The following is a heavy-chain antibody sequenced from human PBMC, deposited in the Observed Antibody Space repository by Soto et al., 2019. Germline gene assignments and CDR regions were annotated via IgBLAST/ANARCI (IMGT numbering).Heavy chain of an antibody. D-gene: IGHD3-9*01. V-gene: IGHV3-23*01. Sequence: PGGSLRLSCAASGFTFSNYAMSWVRQAPGKGLEWVSAISGSGGSTYYADSVKGRFTISRDNSKNTLYLQMNSLRAEDTAVYYCAKLEYDILTGYQYYYYGMDVWGQGTTVTVSS. CDR3: AKLEYDILTGYQYYYYGMDV. J-gene: IGHJ6*02. CDR1: GFTFSNYA. CDR2: ISGSGGST.